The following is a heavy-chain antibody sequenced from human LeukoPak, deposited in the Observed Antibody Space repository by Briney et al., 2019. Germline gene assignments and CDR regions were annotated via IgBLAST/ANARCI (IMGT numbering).Heavy chain of an antibody. V-gene: IGHV4-34*01. CDR3: AREKFLGRLTRVLDT. Sequence: PSETLSLTCVVNNGSFTEYFWSWIRQPPGKGLDWIGEVYHSGSTNYNPSLKSRLSISADMSKKQFSLKLNSVTAADTAVYYCAREKFLGRLTRVLDTWGQGTLVTVSS. D-gene: IGHD3-3*01. J-gene: IGHJ5*02. CDR2: VYHSGST. CDR1: NGSFTEYF.